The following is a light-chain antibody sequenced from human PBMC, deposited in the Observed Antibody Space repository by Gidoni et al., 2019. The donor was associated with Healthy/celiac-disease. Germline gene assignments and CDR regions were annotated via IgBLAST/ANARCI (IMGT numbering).Light chain of an antibody. CDR2: DNN. CDR3: GTWDSSLSAGPV. V-gene: IGLV1-51*01. Sequence: QSVLTQPPLVSAAPGQKVTISCSGSSSNIGNNYVSWYQQLPGTAPKLLIYDNNKRPSGIPDRFSGSKSGTSATLGITGLQTGDEADYYCGTWDSSLSAGPVFGGGTQLTVL. CDR1: SSNIGNNY. J-gene: IGLJ7*01.